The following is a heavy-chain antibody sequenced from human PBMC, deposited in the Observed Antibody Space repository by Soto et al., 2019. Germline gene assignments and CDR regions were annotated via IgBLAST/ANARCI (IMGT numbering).Heavy chain of an antibody. V-gene: IGHV3-23*01. J-gene: IGHJ4*02. D-gene: IGHD7-27*01. CDR1: GFTFGSYT. CDR2: ISGSGSST. Sequence: GGSLRLSCAASGFTFGSYTVSWVRQAPGKGLEWVSTISGSGSSTYSADSVKGRFTISRDNSKNTLYLQMNSLRVEDTAIYYCAKAWGIDYWGQGTLVTVSS. CDR3: AKAWGIDY.